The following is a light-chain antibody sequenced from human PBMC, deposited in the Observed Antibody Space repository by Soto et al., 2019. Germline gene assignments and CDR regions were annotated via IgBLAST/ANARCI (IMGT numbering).Light chain of an antibody. J-gene: IGKJ4*01. V-gene: IGKV3-15*01. CDR3: QQYHNWPVT. Sequence: IVMTQSPATLSVSPGERVTFSCRASQSVSTRLAWYQHKPGQAPSLLISGASTGATGIPPRFSGSGSGTDSTLTVNSLQSEDIPGYYCQQYHNWPVTFGGGTKV. CDR1: QSVSTR. CDR2: GAS.